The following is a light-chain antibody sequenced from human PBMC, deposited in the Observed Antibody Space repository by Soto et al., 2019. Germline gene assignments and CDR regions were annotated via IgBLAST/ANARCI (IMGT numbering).Light chain of an antibody. Sequence: EIVLTQSPGTLSLSPGERATLSCRVSQSVSSTYLAWYHHKPGQAPRLLIYGASSRAAGIPDRFSGSGSGTDFTLTISRLEPEDFAVYYCHQYGSSRHTFGQGTKVEIK. J-gene: IGKJ2*01. CDR1: QSVSSTY. CDR3: HQYGSSRHT. V-gene: IGKV3-20*01. CDR2: GAS.